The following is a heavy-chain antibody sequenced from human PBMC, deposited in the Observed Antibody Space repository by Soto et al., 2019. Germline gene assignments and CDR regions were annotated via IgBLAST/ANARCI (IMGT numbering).Heavy chain of an antibody. V-gene: IGHV3-33*01. J-gene: IGHJ4*02. CDR2: IWYDGSNK. CDR3: ERETAMVIDY. Sequence: GGSLRLSCAASGFTFSSYGMHWVRQAPGKGLEWVAVIWYDGSNKYYADSEKGRFTISRDNSKNTLYLQMNSLRAEDTAVYYCERETAMVIDYWGKGTLVTGSS. D-gene: IGHD5-18*01. CDR1: GFTFSSYG.